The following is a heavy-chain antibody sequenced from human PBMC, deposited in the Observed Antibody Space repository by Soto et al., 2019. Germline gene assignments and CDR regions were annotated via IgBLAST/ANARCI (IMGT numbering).Heavy chain of an antibody. V-gene: IGHV3-23*01. CDR3: AKGGHFCPFDI. CDR1: GLTFDNYA. J-gene: IGHJ3*02. CDR2: ISGRGDDT. D-gene: IGHD3-10*01. Sequence: EVQLLESGGRLVQFGGSLRLSCAASGLTFDNYAMTWVRQAPGKGLEWVSTISGRGDDTYYANSVKGRFTISRDNSKNMASLQMNSPRAEDTAMYYCAKGGHFCPFDIWGHGTLVTVCS.